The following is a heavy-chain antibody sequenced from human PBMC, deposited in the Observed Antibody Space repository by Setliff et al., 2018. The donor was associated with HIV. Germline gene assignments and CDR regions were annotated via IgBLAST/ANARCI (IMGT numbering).Heavy chain of an antibody. Sequence: SETLSLTCTVSGGSISSTNYFWGWIRQPPGKGLEWIGTIYYHGSTYYNPSLKSRVTISVDTSKNQFSLRLTSVTAADTAMYYCARDMAVAVDVWGKGTTVTVSS. D-gene: IGHD6-19*01. CDR2: IYYHGST. CDR1: GGSISSTNYF. J-gene: IGHJ6*04. CDR3: ARDMAVAVDV. V-gene: IGHV4-39*07.